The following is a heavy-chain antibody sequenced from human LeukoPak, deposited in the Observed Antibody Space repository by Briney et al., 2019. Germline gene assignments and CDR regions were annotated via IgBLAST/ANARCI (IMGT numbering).Heavy chain of an antibody. V-gene: IGHV3-23*01. CDR3: AKDGHYDSSGFTLQY. D-gene: IGHD3-22*01. Sequence: PGGSLRLSCAASGFTFTDYAITWVRQAPGKGLEWVSTISSSGANTYYADSVRGRFTISRDNSKKTLYLQMNSLRAEDTAVYYCAKDGHYDSSGFTLQYWGQGTLGTVSS. J-gene: IGHJ1*01. CDR2: ISSSGANT. CDR1: GFTFTDYA.